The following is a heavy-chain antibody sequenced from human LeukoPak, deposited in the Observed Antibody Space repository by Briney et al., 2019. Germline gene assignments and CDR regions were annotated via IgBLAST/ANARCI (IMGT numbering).Heavy chain of an antibody. CDR1: GYTFTGYY. CDR3: AREEGYYYDSSGHYDY. D-gene: IGHD3-22*01. V-gene: IGHV1-2*02. J-gene: IGHJ4*02. Sequence: PVASVKVSCKASGYTFTGYYMHWVRQAPGQGLEWMGWINPNSGGTNYAQKFQGRVTMTRDTSISTAYMELSRLRSDDTAVYYCAREEGYYYDSSGHYDYWGQGTLVTVSS. CDR2: INPNSGGT.